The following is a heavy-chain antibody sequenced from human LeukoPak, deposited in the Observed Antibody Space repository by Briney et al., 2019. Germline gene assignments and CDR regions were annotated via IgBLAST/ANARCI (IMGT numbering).Heavy chain of an antibody. V-gene: IGHV3-23*01. CDR3: ARLGVE. CDR2: MSCSGGYT. D-gene: IGHD3-16*01. Sequence: PGGSLRLSCAASGFTFSNYAMTWVRQAPRKGLEWVSGMSCSGGYTYYADSVKGRFTISRDNSKNTLYLQMNSLRAEDTAVYYCARLGVEWGQGTLVTVSS. CDR1: GFTFSNYA. J-gene: IGHJ4*02.